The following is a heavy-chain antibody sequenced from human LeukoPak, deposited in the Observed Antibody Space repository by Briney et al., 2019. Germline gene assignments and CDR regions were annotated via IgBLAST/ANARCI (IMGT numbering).Heavy chain of an antibody. CDR1: GFTFSSYS. D-gene: IGHD3-3*01. Sequence: GGSLRLSCAASGFTFSSYSMNWVRQAPGKGLEWVSSIISSSSYIYYADSVKGRFTISRDNAKNSLYLQMNSLRAEDTAVYYCARDWNWVDFWSGCVVGRRGWCWFDPWGQGTLVTVSS. J-gene: IGHJ5*02. CDR2: IISSSSYI. V-gene: IGHV3-21*01. CDR3: ARDWNWVDFWSGCVVGRRGWCWFDP.